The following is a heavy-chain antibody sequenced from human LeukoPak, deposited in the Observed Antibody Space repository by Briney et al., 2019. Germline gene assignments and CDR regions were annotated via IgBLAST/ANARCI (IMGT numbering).Heavy chain of an antibody. CDR1: GGSFSGYY. J-gene: IGHJ5*02. V-gene: IGHV4-34*01. D-gene: IGHD3-10*01. CDR3: ARRIYYGSGSYYNWFDP. CDR2: INHSGST. Sequence: SETMSLTCAVYGGSFSGYYWSWIRQPPGKGLEWIGEINHSGSTNYNPSLKSRVTISVDTSKNQFSLKLSSVTAADTAVYYCARRIYYGSGSYYNWFDPWGQGTLVTVSS.